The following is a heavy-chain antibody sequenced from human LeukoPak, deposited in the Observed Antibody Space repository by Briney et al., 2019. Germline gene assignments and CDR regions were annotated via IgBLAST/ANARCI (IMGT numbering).Heavy chain of an antibody. D-gene: IGHD6-6*01. CDR3: ARARRRSNWFDP. J-gene: IGHJ5*02. Sequence: SQTLSLTCTVSGGSISSGDYYWSWIRQPPGKGLEWIGEINHSGSTNYNPSLKSRVTISVDTSKNQFSLKLSSVTAADTAVYYCARARRRSNWFDPWGQGTLVTVSS. CDR1: GGSISSGDYY. CDR2: INHSGST. V-gene: IGHV4-30-4*01.